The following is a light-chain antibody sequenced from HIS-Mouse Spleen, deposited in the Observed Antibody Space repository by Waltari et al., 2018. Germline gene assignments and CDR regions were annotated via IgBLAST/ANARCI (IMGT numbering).Light chain of an antibody. CDR3: QVWDSSSDHPV. CDR2: DDS. J-gene: IGLJ3*02. V-gene: IGLV3-21*02. CDR1: NIGSKS. Sequence: SYVLTQPPSVSVAPGQTARITCGGNNIGSKSVHWYQQKPGQAPVLVVYDDSGRPSGMPERVSGSNSGNTATLTISRVEAGEEADYYCQVWDSSSDHPVFGGGTKLTVL.